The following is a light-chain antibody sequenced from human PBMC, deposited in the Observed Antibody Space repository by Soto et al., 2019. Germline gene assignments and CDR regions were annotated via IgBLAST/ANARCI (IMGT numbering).Light chain of an antibody. CDR3: QQYNNWPPIT. V-gene: IGKV3-15*01. CDR1: EGVGSSY. CDR2: GAS. Sequence: ETVMTQSPATLSVSPGERVTLSCRASEGVGSSYLAWYQQKPGQAPRLLIYGASTRATGIPARFSGSGSGTEFTLTISSLQSEDFAVYYCQQYNNWPPITFGQGTRLEIK. J-gene: IGKJ5*01.